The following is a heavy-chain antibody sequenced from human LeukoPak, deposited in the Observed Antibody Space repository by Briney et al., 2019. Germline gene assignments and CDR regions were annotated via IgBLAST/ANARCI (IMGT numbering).Heavy chain of an antibody. Sequence: GGSLGLSCAASGFTVSVTHMSWVRQAPGKGLEWVSAMYTGGTTYYADSVQGRFTISRDTSKNTLYLHMNILRADDTAVYYCAKDEATSGGGLASWGQGTLVTVSS. D-gene: IGHD3-16*01. CDR3: AKDEATSGGGLAS. CDR1: GFTVSVTH. J-gene: IGHJ4*02. V-gene: IGHV3-53*01. CDR2: MYTGGTT.